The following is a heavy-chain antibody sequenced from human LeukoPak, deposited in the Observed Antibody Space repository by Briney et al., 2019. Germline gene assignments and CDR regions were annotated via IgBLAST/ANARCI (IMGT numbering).Heavy chain of an antibody. D-gene: IGHD5-24*01. V-gene: IGHV3-21*01. CDR1: GFTFSSYS. CDR2: ISSSSSYI. Sequence: GGSLRLSCAASGFTFSSYSMNWVRQAPGKGLEWVSSISSSSSYIYYADSVKGRFTISRDNGKNSLYLQMNSLRAEDTAVYFCARIGMATISYFDYWGQGTLVTVSS. J-gene: IGHJ4*02. CDR3: ARIGMATISYFDY.